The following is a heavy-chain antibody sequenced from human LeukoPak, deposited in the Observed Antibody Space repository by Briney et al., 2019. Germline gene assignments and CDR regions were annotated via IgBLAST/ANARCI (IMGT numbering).Heavy chain of an antibody. CDR2: IYYSGST. CDR3: ARASLIAAAAPHFDY. V-gene: IGHV4-39*01. J-gene: IGHJ4*02. Sequence: SETLSLTCTVSGGSISSSSYYWGWIRQPPGKGLEWIGSIYYSGSTYYNPSLKSRVTISVDTSKNQFSLKLSSVTAADTAVYYCARASLIAAAAPHFDYWGQGTLVTVSS. D-gene: IGHD6-13*01. CDR1: GGSISSSSYY.